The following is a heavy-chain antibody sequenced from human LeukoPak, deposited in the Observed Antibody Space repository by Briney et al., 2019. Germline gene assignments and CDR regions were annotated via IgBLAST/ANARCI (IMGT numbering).Heavy chain of an antibody. D-gene: IGHD3-16*02. V-gene: IGHV3-30*03. CDR2: ISFDGSHK. CDR3: APDYDYIWGSYQGLPDFDY. Sequence: GGSLRLSCAASGFTFTSYGIHWVRQAPGKGLEWVAVISFDGSHKYYADSVKGRFTISRDNPKNTLYLQMNSLRAEDTAVYYCAPDYDYIWGSYQGLPDFDYWGQGTLVTVSS. J-gene: IGHJ4*02. CDR1: GFTFTSYG.